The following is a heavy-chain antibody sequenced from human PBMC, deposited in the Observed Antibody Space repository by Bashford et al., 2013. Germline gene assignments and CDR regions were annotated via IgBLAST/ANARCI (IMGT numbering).Heavy chain of an antibody. CDR3: ARGEQLVYWWFDP. D-gene: IGHD6-13*01. V-gene: IGHV4-30-4*01. J-gene: IGHJ5*02. CDR2: IYYSGST. CDR1: GGSISSGDYY. Sequence: SETLSLTCTVSGGSISSGDYYWSWIRQPPGKGLEWIGYIYYSGSTYYNPSLKSRVTISVDTSKNQFSLKLSSVTAADTAVYYCARGEQLVYWWFDPWGQGTLVTVSS.